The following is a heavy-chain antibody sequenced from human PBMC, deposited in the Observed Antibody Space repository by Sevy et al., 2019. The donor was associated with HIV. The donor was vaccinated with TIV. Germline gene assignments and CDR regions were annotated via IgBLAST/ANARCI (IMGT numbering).Heavy chain of an antibody. D-gene: IGHD3-22*01. Sequence: GGSLRLSCAATGFTFNNYAMHWVRQAPGKGMEWVAIIWSDGAYQYHGDSVKGRFTISRENSKNTLYLQMNNVRVEDTAVYYCARGGYYYDNAAYYSLDSWGQGTLVTVSS. CDR2: IWSDGAYQ. J-gene: IGHJ4*02. CDR1: GFTFNNYA. V-gene: IGHV3-33*01. CDR3: ARGGYYYDNAAYYSLDS.